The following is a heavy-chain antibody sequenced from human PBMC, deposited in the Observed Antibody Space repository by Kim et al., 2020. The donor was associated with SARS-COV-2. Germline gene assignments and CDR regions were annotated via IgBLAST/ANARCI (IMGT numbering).Heavy chain of an antibody. V-gene: IGHV3-66*02. CDR1: GFSVSNFY. CDR3: ARGHYDGKHFDS. Sequence: GGSLRLSCAASGFSVSNFYMSWVRQAPGKGLEWVSYLYTGGTIKYGDFVQGRFTISRDNSKNTLYLQMNSLRIEDTAVYFCARGHYDGKHFDSWGQGTLVTVSS. J-gene: IGHJ4*02. D-gene: IGHD3-22*01. CDR2: LYTGGTI.